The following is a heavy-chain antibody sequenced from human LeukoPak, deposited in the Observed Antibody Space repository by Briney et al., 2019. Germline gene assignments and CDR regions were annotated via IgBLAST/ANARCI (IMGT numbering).Heavy chain of an antibody. V-gene: IGHV3-21*01. CDR1: GFTFSSYS. D-gene: IGHD6-6*01. Sequence: GGSLRLSCAASGFTFSSYSMNWVRQAPGKGLEWVSSISSSSSYIYYADSVKGRFTISRDNAKNSLYLQMNSLRAEDTAVYYCARDSSSGYAFDIWGQGTMVTVSS. CDR3: ARDSSSGYAFDI. CDR2: ISSSSSYI. J-gene: IGHJ3*02.